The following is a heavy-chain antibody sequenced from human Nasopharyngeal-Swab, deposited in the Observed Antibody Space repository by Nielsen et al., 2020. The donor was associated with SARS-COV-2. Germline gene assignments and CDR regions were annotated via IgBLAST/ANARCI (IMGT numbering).Heavy chain of an antibody. CDR1: GYSFTSYW. CDR2: IYPGDSDT. Sequence: GESLKISCKGSGYSFTSYWLGWLRQMPGKGLEWMGIIYPGDSDTRYSPSFQGQVTISADKSISTAYLQWSSLKASDTAMYYCARRPTNGDYGAYGMDVWGQGTTVTVSS. V-gene: IGHV5-51*01. J-gene: IGHJ6*02. CDR3: ARRPTNGDYGAYGMDV. D-gene: IGHD4-17*01.